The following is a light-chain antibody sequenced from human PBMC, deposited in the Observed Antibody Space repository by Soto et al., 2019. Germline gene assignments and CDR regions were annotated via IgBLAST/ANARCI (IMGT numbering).Light chain of an antibody. J-gene: IGLJ3*02. CDR2: EVN. V-gene: IGLV2-14*01. CDR3: SSYTFSSTLVV. Sequence: QLVLTQPASVSGSPGQSITISCTGTSSDVGGYNFVSWYQQHPGKAPRLMIFEVNNRPSGVSDRFSGSKSGNTASLTIPGLQAEDEADYYCSSYTFSSTLVVFGGGTKLTVL. CDR1: SSDVGGYNF.